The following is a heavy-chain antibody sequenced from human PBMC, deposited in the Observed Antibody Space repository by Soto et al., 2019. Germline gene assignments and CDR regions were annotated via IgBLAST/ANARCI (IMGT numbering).Heavy chain of an antibody. D-gene: IGHD3-10*01. CDR2: ISGSADST. J-gene: IGHJ4*02. CDR3: AKPAHFYGSGSYFPFDY. V-gene: IGHV3-23*01. Sequence: ELQLLGSGGALEQPGGSLRLTCTASGFTFSIYAMSWVRQAPGKGLEWDSAISGSADSTHYADYVKGWFTISRDNSKDMLYMHMNGLRAEDTAVYSCAKPAHFYGSGSYFPFDYWGQGTLVAVSS. CDR1: GFTFSIYA.